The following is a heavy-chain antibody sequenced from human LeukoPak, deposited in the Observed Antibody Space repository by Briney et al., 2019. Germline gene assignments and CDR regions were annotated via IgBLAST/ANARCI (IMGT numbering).Heavy chain of an antibody. D-gene: IGHD1-26*01. CDR1: GFTFSSYA. V-gene: IGHV3-23*01. CDR2: ISGSGGST. J-gene: IGHJ4*02. Sequence: PGGSLRLSCAASGFTFSSYAMSWVRQAPGKGLEWVSAISGSGGSTYYADSVKGRFTISRDNSKNTLYLQMNSLGAEDTAVYYCARGSGSRFDYWGQGTLVTVSS. CDR3: ARGSGSRFDY.